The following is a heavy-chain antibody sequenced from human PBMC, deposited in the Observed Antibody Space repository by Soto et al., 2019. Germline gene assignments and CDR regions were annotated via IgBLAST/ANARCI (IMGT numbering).Heavy chain of an antibody. D-gene: IGHD2-21*02. V-gene: IGHV4-39*01. Sequence: SETLSLTCTVSGGSISSSNYYWGWIRQPPGKGLEWIGSIYYSGSTYYNPSLKSRVTISVDTSKNQFSLKLSSVTAADTAVYYCARQGYIVVVTAILSDLWFDPWGQGTLVTVSS. CDR1: GGSISSSNYY. CDR2: IYYSGST. CDR3: ARQGYIVVVTAILSDLWFDP. J-gene: IGHJ5*02.